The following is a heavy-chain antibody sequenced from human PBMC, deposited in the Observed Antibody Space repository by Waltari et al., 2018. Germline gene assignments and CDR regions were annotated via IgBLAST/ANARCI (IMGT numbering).Heavy chain of an antibody. CDR3: ARECGGDCYSGGYYYYMDV. CDR2: IYYSGIT. CDR1: GGSISSGGSY. J-gene: IGHJ6*03. V-gene: IGHV4-31*03. D-gene: IGHD2-21*01. Sequence: QVQLQESGPGLVKPSQTLSLTCTVSGGSISSGGSYWSCIRQPPGKGLEWIGYIYYSGITYYNPSLKSRVTISVDTSKNQFSLKLSSVTAADTAVYYCARECGGDCYSGGYYYYMDVWGKGTTVTVSS.